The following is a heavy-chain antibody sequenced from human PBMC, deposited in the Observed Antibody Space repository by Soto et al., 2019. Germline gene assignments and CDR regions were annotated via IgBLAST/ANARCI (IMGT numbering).Heavy chain of an antibody. CDR3: GWAGPPDFDY. J-gene: IGHJ4*02. CDR2: ISSSSSYI. D-gene: IGHD6-19*01. CDR1: GFTFSSYS. Sequence: EVQLVESGGGLVKPGGSLRLSCAASGFTFSSYSMNWVRQAPGKGLEWVSSISSSSSYIYYADSVKGRFTISRDNAKNSLYLQMNSVRAEDTAVYYCGWAGPPDFDYWGQGTLVTVSS. V-gene: IGHV3-21*01.